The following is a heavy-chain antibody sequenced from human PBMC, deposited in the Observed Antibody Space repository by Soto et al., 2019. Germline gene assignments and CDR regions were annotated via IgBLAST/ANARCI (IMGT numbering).Heavy chain of an antibody. CDR3: ARDGYDGSGSPYPAY. D-gene: IGHD3-10*01. CDR2: VYYLGST. V-gene: IGHV4-59*01. J-gene: IGHJ4*02. CDR1: GGSMSEYF. Sequence: KPSETLSLTCSVSGGSMSEYFWSWIRQSPERGLEWIGYVYYLGSTDYNPSLKSRVTISVDTSKRQFSLRLSSVTAADAAIYYCARDGYDGSGSPYPAYWGPGTQVTVSS.